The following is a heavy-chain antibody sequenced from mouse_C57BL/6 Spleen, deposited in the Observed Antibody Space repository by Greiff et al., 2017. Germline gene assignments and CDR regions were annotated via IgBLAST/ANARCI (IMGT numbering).Heavy chain of an antibody. J-gene: IGHJ4*01. D-gene: IGHD2-3*01. CDR3: ARRGWLLRDAMDY. V-gene: IGHV1-53*01. CDR2: INPSNGGT. CDR1: GYTFTSYW. Sequence: QVHVKQPGTELVKPGASVKLSCKASGYTFTSYWMHWVKQRPGQGLEWIGNINPSNGGTNYNEKFKSKATLTVDKSSSTAYMQLSSLTSEDSAVYYCARRGWLLRDAMDYWGQGTSVTVSS.